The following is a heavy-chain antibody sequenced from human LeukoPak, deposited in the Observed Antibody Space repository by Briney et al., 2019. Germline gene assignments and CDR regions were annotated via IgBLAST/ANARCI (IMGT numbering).Heavy chain of an antibody. V-gene: IGHV4-30-2*01. CDR3: ARDGGVGAPDY. CDR1: GGSISSGGYY. D-gene: IGHD1-26*01. J-gene: IGHJ4*02. Sequence: TTSETLSLTCTVSGGSISSGGYYWSWIRQPPGKGLEWIGYIYHSGSTYYNPSLKSRVTISVDRSKNQFSLKLSSVTAADTAVYYCARDGGVGAPDYWGQGTLITVSS. CDR2: IYHSGST.